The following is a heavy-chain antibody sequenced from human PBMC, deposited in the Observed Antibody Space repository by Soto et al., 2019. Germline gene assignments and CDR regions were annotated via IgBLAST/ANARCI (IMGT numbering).Heavy chain of an antibody. CDR1: GFTFSSYA. CDR2: ISGSGGRT. J-gene: IGHJ5*02. D-gene: IGHD3-10*01. CDR3: AKGQNTGRPNNWFDP. V-gene: IGHV3-23*01. Sequence: EVQLLESGGGLVQPGGSLRLSCAASGFTFSSYAMSWVRQAPGKGLEWVSAISGSGGRTYYADSVKGRFTISRDNSRNTLYLQMNGLRAEDTAVYYCAKGQNTGRPNNWFDPWGQGTLVTVSS.